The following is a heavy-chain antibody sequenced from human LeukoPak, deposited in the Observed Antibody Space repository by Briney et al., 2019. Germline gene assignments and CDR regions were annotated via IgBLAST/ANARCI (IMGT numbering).Heavy chain of an antibody. Sequence: PGGSLRLSCAASGFRFDDYGMSWVRHVPGKGLEWVSGTNWDGASTGYADSVKGRFTISRDNVKNSLYLQMNSLRVEDTALYFCGRVYYSTTSCYDYYDYYMDVWGKGTTVTVSS. CDR3: GRVYYSTTSCYDYYDYYMDV. CDR1: GFRFDDYG. V-gene: IGHV3-20*04. CDR2: TNWDGAST. J-gene: IGHJ6*03. D-gene: IGHD2-2*01.